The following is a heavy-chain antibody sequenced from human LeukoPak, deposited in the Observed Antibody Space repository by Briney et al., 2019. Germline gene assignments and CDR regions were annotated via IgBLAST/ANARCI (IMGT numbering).Heavy chain of an antibody. CDR1: GFTFSSYS. D-gene: IGHD1-26*01. J-gene: IGHJ3*02. Sequence: GSLRLSCAASGFTFSSYSMNWVRQAPGKGLEWIGEINHSGSTNYNPSLKNRVTISVDTSNNHFSLKLRSVTAADTALYYCARSIGLRETRHAFDIWGQGTMVTVSS. CDR2: INHSGST. V-gene: IGHV4-34*01. CDR3: ARSIGLRETRHAFDI.